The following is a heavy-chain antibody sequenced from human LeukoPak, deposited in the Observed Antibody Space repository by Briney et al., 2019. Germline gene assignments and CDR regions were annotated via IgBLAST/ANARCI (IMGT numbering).Heavy chain of an antibody. Sequence: PGGPLRLSCAASGFSSGGYAMGWVRQAPGKGLEWVANIKQDGSEKYYVDSVKGRFTISRDNAKNSLYLQMNSLRAEDTAVYYCAVDCSSTSCYDLYYWGQGTLVTVSS. D-gene: IGHD2-2*01. CDR1: GFSSGGYA. J-gene: IGHJ4*02. CDR3: AVDCSSTSCYDLYY. CDR2: IKQDGSEK. V-gene: IGHV3-7*02.